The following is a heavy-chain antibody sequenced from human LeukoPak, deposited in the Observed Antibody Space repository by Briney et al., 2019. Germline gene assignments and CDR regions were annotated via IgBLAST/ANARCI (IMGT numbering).Heavy chain of an antibody. CDR2: IIPILGIA. D-gene: IGHD6-19*01. J-gene: IGHJ4*02. CDR1: GYTFTSYD. CDR3: ARNGRYSSGWYPY. Sequence: SVKVSCKASGYTFTSYDINWVRQAPGQGLEWMGRIIPILGIANYAQKFQGRVTITADKSTSTAYMELSSLRSEDTAVYYCARNGRYSSGWYPYWGQGTLVTVSS. V-gene: IGHV1-69*04.